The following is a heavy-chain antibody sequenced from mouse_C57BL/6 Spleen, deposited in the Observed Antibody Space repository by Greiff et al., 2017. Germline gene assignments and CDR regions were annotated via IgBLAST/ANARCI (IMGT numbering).Heavy chain of an antibody. J-gene: IGHJ4*01. CDR1: GYTFTDYY. V-gene: IGHV1-19*01. CDR2: INPYNGGT. CDR3: ARVGGVAPYAMAY. Sequence: VQLQQSGPVLVKPGASVKMSCKASGYTFTDYYMNWVKQSHGKSLEWIGVINPYNGGTSYNQKFKGKATLTVDKSSSTAYMELNSLTSEDSAVYFCARVGGVAPYAMAYWGQGTSVTVSS. D-gene: IGHD1-1*01.